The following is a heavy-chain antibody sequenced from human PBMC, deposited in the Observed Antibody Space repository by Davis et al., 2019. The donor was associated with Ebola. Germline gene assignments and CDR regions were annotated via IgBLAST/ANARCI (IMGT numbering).Heavy chain of an antibody. CDR2: ISSSSSTI. J-gene: IGHJ6*03. CDR1: GFTFSSYS. CDR3: ARRSIAARHPYYYYYYMDV. D-gene: IGHD6-6*01. V-gene: IGHV3-48*04. Sequence: PGGSLRLSCAASGFTFSSYSMNWVRQAPGKGLEWVSYISSSSSTIYYADSVKGRFTISRDNAKNSLYLQMNSLRAEDTAVYYCARRSIAARHPYYYYYYMDVWGKGTTVTVSS.